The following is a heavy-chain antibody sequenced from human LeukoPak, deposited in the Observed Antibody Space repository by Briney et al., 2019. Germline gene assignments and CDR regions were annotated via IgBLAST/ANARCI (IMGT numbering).Heavy chain of an antibody. D-gene: IGHD2-15*01. Sequence: PSETLSLTCTVSGGSISSYYWSWIRQPPGKGLEWIGYIYNGGSTSYNPSLKSRVTTSVDTSKNQFSLKVIYVTAADTAVYYCARDRIRYCSGGSCYSSYAMDVWGKGTTVTVSS. V-gene: IGHV4-59*01. CDR1: GGSISSYY. CDR3: ARDRIRYCSGGSCYSSYAMDV. CDR2: IYNGGST. J-gene: IGHJ6*04.